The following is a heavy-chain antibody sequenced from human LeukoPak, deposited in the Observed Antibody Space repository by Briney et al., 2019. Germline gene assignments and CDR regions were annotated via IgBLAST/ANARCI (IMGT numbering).Heavy chain of an antibody. CDR1: GGSISSGSYY. V-gene: IGHV4-61*02. J-gene: IGHJ5*02. Sequence: PSETLSLTCTVSGGSISSGSYYWSWIRQPAGKGLEWIGRIYTSGSTNYNPSLKSRVTISVDTSKNQFSLKLSSVTAADTAVYYCARHVRFLEWLLTNWFDPWGQGTLVTVSS. CDR2: IYTSGST. CDR3: ARHVRFLEWLLTNWFDP. D-gene: IGHD3-3*01.